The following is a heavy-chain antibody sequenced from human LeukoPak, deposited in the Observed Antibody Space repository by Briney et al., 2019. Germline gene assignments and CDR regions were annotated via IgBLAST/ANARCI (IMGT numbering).Heavy chain of an antibody. V-gene: IGHV3-23*01. J-gene: IGHJ4*02. CDR3: AARPTSAAVAPSDF. Sequence: GGSLRLSCAASGLTPSSCGMSWVRQAPGKGLEWVSAISGSGDSTYYADSVKGRFTISRDNSKSMLYLEMNSLRAEDTATYYCAARPTSAAVAPSDFWGQGTLVTVSS. CDR2: ISGSGDST. CDR1: GLTPSSCG. D-gene: IGHD6-19*01.